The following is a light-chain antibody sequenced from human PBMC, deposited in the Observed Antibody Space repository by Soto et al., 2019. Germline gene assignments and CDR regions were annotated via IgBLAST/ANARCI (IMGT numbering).Light chain of an antibody. J-gene: IGLJ1*01. CDR1: SSDVGAYNY. CDR2: EVS. Sequence: QSSLTEPSSLSVSPGQSITISCTGTSSDVGAYNYFSWYQQHPGKAPKLMIYEVSYRPSGVSNRFSGSKSGNTASLTISGLQAEDEADYYCSSYTRRSTDVFGTGTKVTVL. CDR3: SSYTRRSTDV. V-gene: IGLV2-14*01.